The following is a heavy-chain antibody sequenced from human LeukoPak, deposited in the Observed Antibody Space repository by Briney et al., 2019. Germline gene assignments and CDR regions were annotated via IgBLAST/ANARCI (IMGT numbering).Heavy chain of an antibody. V-gene: IGHV3-64*02. CDR2: TNTDGNYI. Sequence: GGSLRLSCAASGFTFSSHAMHWFRQAPGKGLEYVSSTNTDGNYIYYVESVRGRFTISRDNSKNTLHLQMVSLRPDDMGVYYCARGGTYSSSSLNSWGQGTLVTVSS. J-gene: IGHJ4*02. D-gene: IGHD6-6*01. CDR3: ARGGTYSSSSLNS. CDR1: GFTFSSHA.